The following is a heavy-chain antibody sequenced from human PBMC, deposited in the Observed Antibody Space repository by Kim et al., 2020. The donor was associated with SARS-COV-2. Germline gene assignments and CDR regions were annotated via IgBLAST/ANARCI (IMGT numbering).Heavy chain of an antibody. CDR3: ARGSRIHPLGY. Sequence: TNYNPSLKSRVTISVDTSKNQFSLKLSSVTAADTAVYYCARGSRIHPLGYWGQGTLVTVSS. CDR2: T. V-gene: IGHV4-34*01. D-gene: IGHD5-18*01. J-gene: IGHJ4*02.